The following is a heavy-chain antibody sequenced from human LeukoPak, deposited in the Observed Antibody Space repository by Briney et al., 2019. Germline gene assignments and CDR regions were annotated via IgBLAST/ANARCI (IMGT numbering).Heavy chain of an antibody. CDR2: IKQDGSDK. CDR1: GFTFSTYA. J-gene: IGHJ4*02. CDR3: ANLPVKDILTGYYNVLDY. V-gene: IGHV3-7*01. Sequence: GGTLRLSCAASGFTFSTYAMSWVRQAPGKGLEWVANIKQDGSDKHYVDSVKGRFTISRDNAKNSLYLQMNSLRAEDTAVYYCANLPVKDILTGYYNVLDYWGQGTLVTVSS. D-gene: IGHD3-9*01.